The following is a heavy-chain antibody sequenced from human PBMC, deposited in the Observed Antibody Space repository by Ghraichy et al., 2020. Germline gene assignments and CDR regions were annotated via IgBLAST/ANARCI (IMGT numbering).Heavy chain of an antibody. Sequence: SQTLSLTCTVSGGSISSYYWSWIRQPAGKGLEWIGRIYTSGSTNYNPSLKSRVTMSVDTSKNQFSLKLSSVTAADTAVYYCARERLGYCSGGSCPLYYFDYWGQGTLVTVSS. D-gene: IGHD2-15*01. CDR3: ARERLGYCSGGSCPLYYFDY. CDR2: IYTSGST. J-gene: IGHJ4*02. V-gene: IGHV4-4*07. CDR1: GGSISSYY.